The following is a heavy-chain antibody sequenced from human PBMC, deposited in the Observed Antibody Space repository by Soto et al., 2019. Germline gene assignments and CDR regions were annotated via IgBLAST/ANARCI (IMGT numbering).Heavy chain of an antibody. CDR3: AKHFVNGEINY. CDR2: IGGSGGVT. D-gene: IGHD3-10*01. V-gene: IGHV3-23*01. CDR1: GVTFSSYA. J-gene: IGHJ4*02. Sequence: EVQLLESGGGLVQPGGSLRLSCVASGVTFSSYAMSWVRQAPGKGLEWVSIIGGSGGVTVYADSVKGRFTISRDNSKITLYLQMNSLTAEDTAVYYCAKHFVNGEINYWGQGTLVTVSS.